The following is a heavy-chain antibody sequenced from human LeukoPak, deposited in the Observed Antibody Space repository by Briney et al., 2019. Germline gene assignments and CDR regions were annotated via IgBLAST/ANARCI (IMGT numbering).Heavy chain of an antibody. CDR1: GGSIGASINSPNW. D-gene: IGHD3-9*01. Sequence: SGTLSLTCAVSGGSIGASINSPNWWSWVRQPPGKGLEGIGEIFHSGSTNYNPSLKSRVTISLDKSKNQFSLNVTSVTAADTAVYYCAARYYETVTGYFMGYWGQGTLVTVSS. V-gene: IGHV4-4*02. J-gene: IGHJ4*02. CDR3: AARYYETVTGYFMGY. CDR2: IFHSGST.